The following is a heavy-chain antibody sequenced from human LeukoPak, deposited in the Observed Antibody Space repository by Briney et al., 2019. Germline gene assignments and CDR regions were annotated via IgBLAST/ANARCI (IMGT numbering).Heavy chain of an antibody. J-gene: IGHJ4*02. D-gene: IGHD3-10*01. V-gene: IGHV3-48*03. CDR1: GFTFSSYE. CDR3: ARDSSYYGSGSFSD. CDR2: ISSSGSTI. Sequence: GGSLRLSYAASGFTFSSYEMNWVRQAPGKGLEWVSYISSSGSTIYYADSVKGRFTISRDNAKNSLYLQMNSLRAEDTAVYYCARDSSYYGSGSFSDWGQGTLVTVSS.